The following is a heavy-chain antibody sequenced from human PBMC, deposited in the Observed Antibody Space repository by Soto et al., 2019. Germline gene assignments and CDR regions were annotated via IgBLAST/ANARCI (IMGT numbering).Heavy chain of an antibody. D-gene: IGHD1-1*01. CDR2: ISISADNT. V-gene: IGHV3-23*01. J-gene: IGHJ4*02. Sequence: EVQLLESGGGLVQPRGSLRLSCVASGFTFSSYAMTWVRQAPGKGLEWVSSISISADNTYYADSVKGRFTISRDNSKNTFHLEMSSLRADDTAEYYCAKAGTHSYFDCWGQGTLVTVSS. CDR1: GFTFSSYA. CDR3: AKAGTHSYFDC.